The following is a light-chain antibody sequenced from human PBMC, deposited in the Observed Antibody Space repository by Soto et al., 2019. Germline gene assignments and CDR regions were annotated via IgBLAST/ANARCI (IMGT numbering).Light chain of an antibody. CDR3: QQSYSTPYT. CDR1: QSISSY. Sequence: DLQMTQSPSSLSASVGDRVTITCRASQSISSYLNWYQQKVGKAPKVLIYAASKLKSGVPSRFSGSGSGTDFTLTISSLQPEDFATYYCQQSYSTPYTFGQGTNLEIK. J-gene: IGKJ2*01. CDR2: AAS. V-gene: IGKV1-39*01.